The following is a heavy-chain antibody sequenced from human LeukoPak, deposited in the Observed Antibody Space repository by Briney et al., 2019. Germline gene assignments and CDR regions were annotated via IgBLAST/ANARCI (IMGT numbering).Heavy chain of an antibody. CDR2: ISGSGGST. V-gene: IGHV3-23*01. CDR3: AKDHLEYYYGSGRYSSY. Sequence: PGGSLRLSCAASGFTFSSYAMTWVRQAPGKGLEWVSGISGSGGSTFYADSVKGRFTISRDNSKNTLYLQMSSLRAEDTAVYYCAKDHLEYYYGSGRYSSYWGQGTLVTVSS. J-gene: IGHJ4*02. CDR1: GFTFSSYA. D-gene: IGHD3-10*01.